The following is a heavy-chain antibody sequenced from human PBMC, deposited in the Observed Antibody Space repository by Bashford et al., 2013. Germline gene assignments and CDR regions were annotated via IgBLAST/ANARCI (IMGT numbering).Heavy chain of an antibody. CDR3: ARALNYYYGMDV. Sequence: VRQAPGKGLEWVANIKQDGSEKYYVDSVKGRFTISRDNAKNSLYLQMNSLRAEDTAVYYCARALNYYYGMDVWGQGTTVTVSS. V-gene: IGHV3-7*01. J-gene: IGHJ6*02. CDR2: IKQDGSEK.